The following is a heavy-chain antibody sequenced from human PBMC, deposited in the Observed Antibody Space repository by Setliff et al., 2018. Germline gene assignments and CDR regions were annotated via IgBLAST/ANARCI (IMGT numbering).Heavy chain of an antibody. J-gene: IGHJ4*02. Sequence: LRLSCAASGFTFSTYRMHWVRQAPGKGLEWVAVIWDDGGNKYHADSVKGRFTISRDNSKNTLYLQMNSLRPEDTAVYYCARTCSGSGCYAGLESWGQGTPVTVS. CDR3: ARTCSGSGCYAGLES. CDR1: GFTFSTYR. CDR2: IWDDGGNK. D-gene: IGHD2-15*01. V-gene: IGHV3-33*08.